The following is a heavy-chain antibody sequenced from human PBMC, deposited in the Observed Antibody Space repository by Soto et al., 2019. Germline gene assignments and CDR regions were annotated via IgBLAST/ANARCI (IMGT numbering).Heavy chain of an antibody. Sequence: QVQLQESGPGLVKPSGTLSLTCAVSGGSISSSNWWSWVRQPPGKGLEWIGEIYHSGSTNYNPSLKSRDTISVDKSKNQVSLKLSAVTAADTAVYYCARSLSPQQLGTYYYYYGMDVWGQGTTVTVSS. V-gene: IGHV4-4*02. CDR1: GGSISSSNW. J-gene: IGHJ6*02. CDR3: ARSLSPQQLGTYYYYYGMDV. D-gene: IGHD6-13*01. CDR2: IYHSGST.